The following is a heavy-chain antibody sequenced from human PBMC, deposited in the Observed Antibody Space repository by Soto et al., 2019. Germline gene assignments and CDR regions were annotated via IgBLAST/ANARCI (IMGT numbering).Heavy chain of an antibody. D-gene: IGHD3-22*01. CDR3: AKDKKLYYDSSGYYPLDRYYGMDV. V-gene: IGHV3-23*01. Sequence: HPWGSLKLSCAASGFTFSIYAMSLVRQAPGKGLEWVSAISGSGGSTYYADSVKGRFTISRDNSKNTLYLQMNSLRAEDTAVYYCAKDKKLYYDSSGYYPLDRYYGMDVWGQGTTVTVSS. J-gene: IGHJ6*02. CDR2: ISGSGGST. CDR1: GFTFSIYA.